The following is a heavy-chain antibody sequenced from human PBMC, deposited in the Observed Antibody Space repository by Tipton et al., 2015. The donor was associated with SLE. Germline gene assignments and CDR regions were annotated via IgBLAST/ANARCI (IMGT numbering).Heavy chain of an antibody. CDR3: TRHGDYDYVWGTVDY. J-gene: IGHJ4*02. V-gene: IGHV3-73*01. CDR1: GFTFSGSA. Sequence: GSLRLSCAASGFTFSGSAMHWVRQASGKGLEWVGRIRSKANSYAAAYAASVKGRFTISRDDSKNTAYLQMNSLKTEDTAVYYCTRHGDYDYVWGTVDYWGQGTLVTVSS. CDR2: IRSKANSYAA. D-gene: IGHD3-16*01.